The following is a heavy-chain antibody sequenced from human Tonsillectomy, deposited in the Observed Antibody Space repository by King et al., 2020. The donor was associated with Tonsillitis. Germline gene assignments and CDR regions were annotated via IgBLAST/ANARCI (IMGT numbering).Heavy chain of an antibody. Sequence: VQLVQSGGGVVQPGRSLRLSCAASGITFRSYAMHWVRQAPGKGLEWVAVISFDGSNRYYADSVKGRFTISRDNSKNTLYLQMNSLRAEDTAVYYCARQDVVVVTELGAGDIWGQGTMVTGSS. CDR2: ISFDGSNR. CDR3: ARQDVVVVTELGAGDI. CDR1: GITFRSYA. D-gene: IGHD2-21*02. V-gene: IGHV3-30*01. J-gene: IGHJ3*02.